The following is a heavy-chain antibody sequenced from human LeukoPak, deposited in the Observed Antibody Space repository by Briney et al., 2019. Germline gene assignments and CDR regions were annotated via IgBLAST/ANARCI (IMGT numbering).Heavy chain of an antibody. Sequence: ASVEVSCKASGYSFSTYIMHWVRQAPGQRLEWMGWINAGSGNTKYSQKFQDRIIITRDTSASTAYMELSSLRSEDTAVYYCARDFCGGDCYGDYWGQGALVTVSS. CDR1: GYSFSTYI. CDR2: INAGSGNT. J-gene: IGHJ4*02. D-gene: IGHD2-21*02. CDR3: ARDFCGGDCYGDY. V-gene: IGHV1-3*01.